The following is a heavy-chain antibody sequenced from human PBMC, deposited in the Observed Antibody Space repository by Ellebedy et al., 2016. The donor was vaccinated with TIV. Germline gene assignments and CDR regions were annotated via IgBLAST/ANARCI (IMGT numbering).Heavy chain of an antibody. CDR3: ARGGPYSSSSDPLDY. CDR2: INHSGST. D-gene: IGHD6-6*01. Sequence: SETLSLTXTVSGGSISSYYWSWIRQPPGKGLEWIGEINHSGSTNYNPSLKSRATISVDTSKNQFSLKLSSVTAADTAVYYCARGGPYSSSSDPLDYWGQGTLVTVSS. CDR1: GGSISSYY. V-gene: IGHV4-34*01. J-gene: IGHJ4*02.